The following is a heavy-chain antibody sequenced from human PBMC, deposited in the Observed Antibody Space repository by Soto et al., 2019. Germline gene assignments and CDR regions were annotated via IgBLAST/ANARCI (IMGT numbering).Heavy chain of an antibody. CDR3: ARDNVVGATGYYYGMDV. J-gene: IGHJ6*02. Sequence: SETLSLTCTVSGGSISSGGYYWSWIRQHPGKGLEWIGYIYYSGSTYYNPSLKSRVTISVDTSKNQFSLKLSSVTAADTAVYYCARDNVVGATGYYYGMDVWGQGTTVTVSS. CDR1: GGSISSGGYY. V-gene: IGHV4-31*03. D-gene: IGHD1-26*01. CDR2: IYYSGST.